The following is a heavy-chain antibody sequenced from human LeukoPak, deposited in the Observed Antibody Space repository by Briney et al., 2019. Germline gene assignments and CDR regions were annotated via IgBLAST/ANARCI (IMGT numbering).Heavy chain of an antibody. V-gene: IGHV4-59*01. CDR1: GGSLSSYY. D-gene: IGHD3-9*01. J-gene: IGHJ3*02. CDR2: IYYSGST. CDR3: ASLSYYDILTGYVNDALDI. Sequence: PSETLSLTCTVSGGSLSSYYWSWIRQPPGKGLEWIGYIYYSGSTNYNPSLKSRVTISVDTSKNQFSLKLSSVTAADTAVYYCASLSYYDILTGYVNDALDIWGQGTMVTVSS.